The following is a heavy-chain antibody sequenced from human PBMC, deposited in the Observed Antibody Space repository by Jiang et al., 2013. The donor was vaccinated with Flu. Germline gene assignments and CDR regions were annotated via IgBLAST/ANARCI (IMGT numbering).Heavy chain of an antibody. Sequence: GSGLVKPSETLSLTCTVSGGSISSSSYYWGWIRQPPGKGLEWIGSIYYSGSTYYNPSLKSRVTISVDTSKNQFSLKLSSVTAADTAVYYCARVFGDYYGSGSFDYWGQGTLVTVSS. CDR2: IYYSGST. CDR3: ARVFGDYYGSGSFDY. J-gene: IGHJ4*02. D-gene: IGHD3-10*01. CDR1: GGSISSSSYY. V-gene: IGHV4-39*01.